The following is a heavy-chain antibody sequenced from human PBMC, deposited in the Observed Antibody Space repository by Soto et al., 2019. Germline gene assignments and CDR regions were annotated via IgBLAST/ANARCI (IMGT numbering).Heavy chain of an antibody. Sequence: SVKVSCKASGGTFSSYAISWVRQAPGQGLEWMGGIIPIFGTANYAQKFQGRVTITADESTSTAYMELSSLRSEDTAVYYCARDGNYYDSSGYYYKFDYWGQGTLVTVSS. D-gene: IGHD3-22*01. CDR2: IIPIFGTA. J-gene: IGHJ4*02. CDR1: GGTFSSYA. V-gene: IGHV1-69*13. CDR3: ARDGNYYDSSGYYYKFDY.